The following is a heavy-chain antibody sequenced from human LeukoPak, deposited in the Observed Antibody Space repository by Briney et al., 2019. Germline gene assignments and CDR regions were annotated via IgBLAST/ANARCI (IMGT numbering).Heavy chain of an antibody. CDR3: ARDLADSSGWYYFDY. CDR1: GFTFSSYA. Sequence: GGSLRLSCAATGFTFSSYAMHWVRRAPGKGLEWVAVISYDGSNKYYADSVKGRFTISRDNSKNTLYLQMNSLRAEDTAVYYCARDLADSSGWYYFDYWGQGTLVTVSS. V-gene: IGHV3-30*04. CDR2: ISYDGSNK. J-gene: IGHJ4*02. D-gene: IGHD6-19*01.